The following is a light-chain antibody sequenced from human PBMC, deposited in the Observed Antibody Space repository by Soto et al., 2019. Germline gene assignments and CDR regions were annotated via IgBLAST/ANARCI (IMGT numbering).Light chain of an antibody. CDR3: YSYAGENLYV. V-gene: IGLV2-23*01. Sequence: QSVLTQPASVSASPGQSITIPCTGTSSDVGSYNLVSWFQQHPGKVPKLLIYEGTKRPSGLSDRFSGSKSGTTASLTISGLQAEDEAHYYCYSYAGENLYVFGTGTKVT. CDR2: EGT. CDR1: SSDVGSYNL. J-gene: IGLJ1*01.